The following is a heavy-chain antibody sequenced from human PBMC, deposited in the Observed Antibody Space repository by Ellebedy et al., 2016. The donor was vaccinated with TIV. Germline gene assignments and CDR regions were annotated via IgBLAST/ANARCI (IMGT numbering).Heavy chain of an antibody. CDR1: GFTFSTYG. D-gene: IGHD5-24*01. Sequence: GESLKISCAASGFTFSTYGLHWVRQAPGKGLEWVAVITYSGNTKDYADSVKGRFTISRDNSKNTLYLQMNSLRREDTAVYYCAKDAWERARISWQHDSWGQGTLVTVSS. V-gene: IGHV3-30*18. J-gene: IGHJ4*02. CDR3: AKDAWERARISWQHDS. CDR2: ITYSGNTK.